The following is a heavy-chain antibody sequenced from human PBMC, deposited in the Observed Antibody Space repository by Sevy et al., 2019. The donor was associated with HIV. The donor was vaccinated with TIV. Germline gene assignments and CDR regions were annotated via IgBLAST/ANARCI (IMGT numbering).Heavy chain of an antibody. CDR3: ARRYFDL. Sequence: GGFLRLSCKASGFTFSSFWMQWVRQAPGKGLEWVANIRQDGNEIYYGDSVKGRFTISRDNAKNALYLQMDGLRAEDTGLYYCARRYFDLWGQGTLVTVSS. J-gene: IGHJ4*02. CDR1: GFTFSSFW. CDR2: IRQDGNEI. V-gene: IGHV3-7*01.